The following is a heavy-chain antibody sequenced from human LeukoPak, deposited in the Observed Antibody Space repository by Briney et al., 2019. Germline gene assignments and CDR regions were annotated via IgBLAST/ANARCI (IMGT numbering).Heavy chain of an antibody. CDR2: IRYDGGNK. V-gene: IGHV3-30*02. J-gene: IGHJ4*02. D-gene: IGHD6-19*01. CDR3: AKCSGWGINDY. CDR1: GFTFSSYG. Sequence: GGSLRLSCAASGFTFSSYGMHWVRQAPGKGLEWVAFIRYDGGNKYYADSVKGRFTISRDNSKNTLYLQMNSLRAEDTAVYYCAKCSGWGINDYWGQGALVTVSS.